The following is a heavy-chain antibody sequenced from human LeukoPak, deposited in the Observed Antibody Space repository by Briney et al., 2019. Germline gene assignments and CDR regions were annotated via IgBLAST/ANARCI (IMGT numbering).Heavy chain of an antibody. D-gene: IGHD3-22*01. V-gene: IGHV3-11*01. CDR3: ARDYDSSGYYDY. J-gene: IGHJ4*02. Sequence: VSYISSSGSTIYYADSVKGRFTISRDNAKNSLYLQMNSLRAEDTAVYYCARDYDSSGYYDYWGQGTLVTVSS. CDR2: ISSSGSTI.